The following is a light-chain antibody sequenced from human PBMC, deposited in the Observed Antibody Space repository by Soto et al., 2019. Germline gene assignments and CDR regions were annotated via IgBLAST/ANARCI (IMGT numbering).Light chain of an antibody. V-gene: IGKV1-27*01. CDR2: AAS. CDR3: RKYNSAPPWT. J-gene: IGKJ1*01. CDR1: QGINNY. Sequence: DIQMTQSPSSLSASVGDRVTITCRASQGINNYLAWYQQKPGKVPKVLIFAASTLQSGVPSRFSGSGFGTDFTLTISSLQPEDVATYYCRKYNSAPPWTFGQGTKVEIK.